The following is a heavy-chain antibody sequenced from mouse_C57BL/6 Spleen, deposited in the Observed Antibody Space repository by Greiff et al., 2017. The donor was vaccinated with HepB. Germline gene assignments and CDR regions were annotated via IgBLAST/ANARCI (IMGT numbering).Heavy chain of an antibody. V-gene: IGHV1-81*01. CDR3: ARYELRVFAY. Sequence: QVQLKESGAELARPGASVKLSCKASGYTFTSYGISWVKQRTGQGLEWIGEIYPRSGNTYYNEKFKGKATLTADKSSSTAYMELRSLTSEDSAVYFCARYELRVFAYWGQGTLVTVSA. J-gene: IGHJ3*01. CDR2: IYPRSGNT. CDR1: GYTFTSYG. D-gene: IGHD1-1*01.